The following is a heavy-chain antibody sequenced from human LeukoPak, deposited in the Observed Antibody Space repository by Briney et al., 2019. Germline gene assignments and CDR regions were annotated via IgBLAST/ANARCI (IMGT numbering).Heavy chain of an antibody. D-gene: IGHD4-11*01. Sequence: GGSLRLSCAASGFTLSSYAMSWVRHAPGKWLEWVSAISGSGGSTYYADSVRGRFTISRDSSKNTLSMQMNSPRAEDTAVYYCAKGRETTVNTYDRYYYYYVDVWGKGTTVTVSS. J-gene: IGHJ6*03. CDR3: AKGRETTVNTYDRYYYYYVDV. V-gene: IGHV3-23*01. CDR1: GFTLSSYA. CDR2: ISGSGGST.